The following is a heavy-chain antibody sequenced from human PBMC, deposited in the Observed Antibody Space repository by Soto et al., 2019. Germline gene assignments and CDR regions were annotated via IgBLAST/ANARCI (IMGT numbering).Heavy chain of an antibody. J-gene: IGHJ6*02. CDR2: ISYDGSNK. D-gene: IGHD5-12*01. Sequence: GSLRLSCAASGFTFSSYAMHWVRQAPGKGLEWVAVISYDGSNKYYADSVKGRFTISRDNSKNTLYLQMNSLRAEDTAVYYCARVDMTKSDIVATTRVGMDVWGQGTTVTVSS. CDR3: ARVDMTKSDIVATTRVGMDV. CDR1: GFTFSSYA. V-gene: IGHV3-30-3*01.